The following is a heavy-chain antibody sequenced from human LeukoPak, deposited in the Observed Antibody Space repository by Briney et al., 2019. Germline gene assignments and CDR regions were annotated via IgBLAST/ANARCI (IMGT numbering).Heavy chain of an antibody. J-gene: IGHJ4*02. Sequence: GGSLRLSCAAAGFRFSRHWMSWVRQVTGKGLECVAKIKEDGSEEHYVDSVKGRFTISRDNSKNTLYLQMNSLRAEDTALYFCAQWSRYFDYWGQGTLVTVSS. CDR2: IKEDGSEE. V-gene: IGHV3-7*03. D-gene: IGHD1-26*01. CDR3: AQWSRYFDY. CDR1: GFRFSRHW.